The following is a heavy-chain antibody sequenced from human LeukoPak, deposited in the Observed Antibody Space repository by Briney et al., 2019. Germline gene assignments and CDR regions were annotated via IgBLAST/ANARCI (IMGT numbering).Heavy chain of an antibody. CDR1: GYTFTGYY. CDR2: INPNSGGT. V-gene: IGHV1-2*02. J-gene: IGHJ4*02. D-gene: IGHD4-17*01. CDR3: ARDDYGAHFDY. Sequence: ASVKVSCKASGYTFTGYYLHWVRQAPGQGLEWMGWINPNSGGTNYAQKFQGRVTITRNTSISTAYMELSSLRSEDTAVYYCARDDYGAHFDYWGQGTLVTVSS.